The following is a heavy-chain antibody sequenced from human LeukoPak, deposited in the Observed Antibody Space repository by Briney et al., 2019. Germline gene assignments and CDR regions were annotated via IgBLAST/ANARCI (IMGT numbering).Heavy chain of an antibody. CDR2: IYPGDSET. CDR3: ARRSGSYRSAFDI. V-gene: IGHV5-51*01. D-gene: IGHD1-26*01. CDR1: GYTFANYW. J-gene: IGHJ3*02. Sequence: GESLKISCKGSGYTFANYWIGWVRQMPGKGLEWMGSIYPGDSETRYSPSFQGRVVISADKSINTAYLEWRSLKASDSAMYYCARRSGSYRSAFDIWGQGTMVTVSS.